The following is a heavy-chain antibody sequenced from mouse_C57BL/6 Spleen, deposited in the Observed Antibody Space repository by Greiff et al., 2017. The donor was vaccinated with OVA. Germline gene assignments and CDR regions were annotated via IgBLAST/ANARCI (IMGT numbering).Heavy chain of an antibody. Sequence: EVQVVESGPGMVKPSQSLSLTCTVTGYSITSGYDWHWIRHFPGNKLEWMGYISYSGSTNYNPSLKSRISITHDTSKNHFFLKLNSVTTEDTATYYCARGSYYYGSRDAMDYWGQGTSVTVSS. CDR3: ARGSYYYGSRDAMDY. V-gene: IGHV3-1*01. CDR1: GYSITSGYD. J-gene: IGHJ4*01. D-gene: IGHD1-1*01. CDR2: ISYSGST.